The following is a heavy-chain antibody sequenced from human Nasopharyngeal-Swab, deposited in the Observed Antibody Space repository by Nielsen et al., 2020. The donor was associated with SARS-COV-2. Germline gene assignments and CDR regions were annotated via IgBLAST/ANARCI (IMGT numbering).Heavy chain of an antibody. J-gene: IGHJ3*02. Sequence: GESLKISCTASGFTFGDYAMSWVRQAPGKGLEWVGFIRSKAYGGTTEYAASVKGRFTISRDDSKSIAYLQMNSLKTEDTAVYYCTRARQWLVPNDAFDIWGQGTMVTVSS. CDR2: IRSKAYGGTT. V-gene: IGHV3-49*04. CDR3: TRARQWLVPNDAFDI. CDR1: GFTFGDYA. D-gene: IGHD6-19*01.